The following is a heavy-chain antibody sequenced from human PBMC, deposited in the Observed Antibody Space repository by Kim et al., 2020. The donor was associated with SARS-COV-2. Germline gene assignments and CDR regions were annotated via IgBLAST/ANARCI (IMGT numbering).Heavy chain of an antibody. CDR2: ISSSSSYT. V-gene: IGHV3-11*06. J-gene: IGHJ4*02. CDR1: GFTFSDYY. CDR3: ASLRHRVPHY. Sequence: GGSLRLSCAASGFTFSDYYMSWIRQAPGKGLEWVSYISSSSSYTNYADSVKGRFTISRDNAKNSLYLQMNSLRAEDTAVYYCASLRHRVPHYWGQGTLVTVSS. D-gene: IGHD3-10*01.